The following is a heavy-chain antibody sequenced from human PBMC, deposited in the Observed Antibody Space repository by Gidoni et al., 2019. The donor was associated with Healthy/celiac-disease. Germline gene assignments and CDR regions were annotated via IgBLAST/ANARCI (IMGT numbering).Heavy chain of an antibody. Sequence: QVQLQQWGAGLLKPSETLSLTCAVYGGSFSGYYWSWIRQPPGKGLEWIGEINHSGSTNYNPSLKSRVTISVDTSKNQFSLKLSSVTAADTAVYYCASGIIAVADGEDYFDYWGQGTLVTVSS. D-gene: IGHD6-19*01. V-gene: IGHV4-34*01. CDR2: INHSGST. CDR3: ASGIIAVADGEDYFDY. J-gene: IGHJ4*02. CDR1: GGSFSGYY.